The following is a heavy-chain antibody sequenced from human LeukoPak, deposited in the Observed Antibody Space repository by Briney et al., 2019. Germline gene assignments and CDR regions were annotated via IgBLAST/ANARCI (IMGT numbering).Heavy chain of an antibody. CDR2: IYYSGST. J-gene: IGHJ6*02. CDR1: GGSTSSSSYY. CDR3: ARDRENYDILTGYQYGMDV. V-gene: IGHV4-39*07. D-gene: IGHD3-9*01. Sequence: SETLSLTCTVSGGSTSSSSYYWGWIRQPPGKGLEWIGSIYYSGSTYHNPSLKSRVTISVDTSKNQFSLKLSSVTAADTAVYYCARDRENYDILTGYQYGMDVWGQGTTVTVSS.